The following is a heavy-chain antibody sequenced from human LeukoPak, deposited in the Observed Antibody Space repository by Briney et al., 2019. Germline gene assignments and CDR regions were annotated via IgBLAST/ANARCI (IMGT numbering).Heavy chain of an antibody. CDR1: GFTFDDYG. V-gene: IGHV3-20*04. J-gene: IGHJ4*02. Sequence: GGSLRLSCAASGFTFDDYGMSWVRQAPGKGLEWDSGINWSGGRTGYADSVKGRFTISRDNAKSSLYLQMNSLRAEDTALYYCAKRSNSGWNLDYWGQGTLVTVSS. CDR3: AKRSNSGWNLDY. D-gene: IGHD6-19*01. CDR2: INWSGGRT.